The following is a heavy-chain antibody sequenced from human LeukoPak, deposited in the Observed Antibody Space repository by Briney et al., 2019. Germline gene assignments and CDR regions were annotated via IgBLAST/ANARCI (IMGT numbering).Heavy chain of an antibody. V-gene: IGHV1-69*05. CDR1: GGTFSSYA. Sequence: GASVKVSCTASGGTFSSYAISWVRQAPGQGLEWMGGIIPIFGTANYAQKFQGRVTITTDESTSTAYMELSSLRSEDTAVYYCARDFHIAARPYYYYMDVWGKGTTVTVSS. D-gene: IGHD6-6*01. CDR3: ARDFHIAARPYYYYMDV. J-gene: IGHJ6*03. CDR2: IIPIFGTA.